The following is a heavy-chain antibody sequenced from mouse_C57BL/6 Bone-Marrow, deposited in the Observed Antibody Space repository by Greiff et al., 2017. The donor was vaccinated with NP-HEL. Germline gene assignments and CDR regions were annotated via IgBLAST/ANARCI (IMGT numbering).Heavy chain of an antibody. CDR2: IYPGSGST. CDR1: GYTFTSYW. CDR3: ARGDYGSSYN. J-gene: IGHJ2*01. Sequence: QVQLKQPGAELVKPGASVKMSCKASGYTFTSYWITWVKQRPGQGLEWIGDIYPGSGSTNYNEKFKSKATLTVDTSSSTAYMQLSSLTSEDSAVYYCARGDYGSSYNWGQGTTLTVSS. V-gene: IGHV1-55*01. D-gene: IGHD1-1*01.